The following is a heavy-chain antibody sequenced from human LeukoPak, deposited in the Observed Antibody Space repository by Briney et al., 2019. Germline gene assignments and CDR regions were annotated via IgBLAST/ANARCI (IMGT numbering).Heavy chain of an antibody. CDR1: GGSISSKNW. V-gene: IGHV4-4*02. CDR3: ARDFRTTYYYYMDV. D-gene: IGHD1-1*01. CDR2: IHHSGST. Sequence: SETLSLTCAVSGGSISSKNWWSWVRQPPGKGLEWIGEIHHSGSTNYKPSLKSRVTISIDQSKNQFSLRLSSVTAADTAVYYCARDFRTTYYYYMDVWGKGTTVTISS. J-gene: IGHJ6*03.